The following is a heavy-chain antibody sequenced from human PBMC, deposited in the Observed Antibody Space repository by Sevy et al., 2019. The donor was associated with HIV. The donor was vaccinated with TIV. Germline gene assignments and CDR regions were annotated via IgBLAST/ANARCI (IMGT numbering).Heavy chain of an antibody. Sequence: GGSLRLSCAASGFTFAKYSMSWVRQAPGKGLEWVSTFSFGCGRIHYADSVKGRFTISRDDSKNTLFLQMNSLRAEDTATYFCAREGCTQPHDYWGQRTLVTVSS. V-gene: IGHV3-23*01. CDR1: GFTFAKYS. J-gene: IGHJ4*02. D-gene: IGHD2-8*01. CDR2: FSFGCGRI. CDR3: AREGCTQPHDY.